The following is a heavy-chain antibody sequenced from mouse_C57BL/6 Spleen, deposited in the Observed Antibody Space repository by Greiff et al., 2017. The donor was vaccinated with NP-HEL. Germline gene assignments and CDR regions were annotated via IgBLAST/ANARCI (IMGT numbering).Heavy chain of an antibody. Sequence: QVQLKQSGAELVKPGASVKMSCKASGYTFTTYPIEWMKQNHGKSLEWIGNFHPYNDDTKYNEKFKGKATLTVEKSSSTVYLELSRLTSDDSAVYYCARRDYDYDDWYFDVWGTGTTVTVSS. D-gene: IGHD2-4*01. CDR2: FHPYNDDT. J-gene: IGHJ1*03. CDR1: GYTFTTYP. V-gene: IGHV1-47*01. CDR3: ARRDYDYDDWYFDV.